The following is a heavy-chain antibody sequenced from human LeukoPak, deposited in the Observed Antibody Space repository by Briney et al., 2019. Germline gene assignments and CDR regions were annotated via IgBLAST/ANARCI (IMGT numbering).Heavy chain of an antibody. V-gene: IGHV4-39*01. CDR3: ARHGDSGYDYFDY. J-gene: IGHJ4*02. CDR2: MYYSGSI. Sequence: SETLSLTCTVSGGSISRGTNYWGWVRQPPGKGLEWSGGMYYSGSIYYDPSLKSRVSVAGDTSKNQFSLGLSSVTAADTAVYYCARHGDSGYDYFDYWGQGILFTVSS. D-gene: IGHD5-12*01. CDR1: GGSISRGTNY.